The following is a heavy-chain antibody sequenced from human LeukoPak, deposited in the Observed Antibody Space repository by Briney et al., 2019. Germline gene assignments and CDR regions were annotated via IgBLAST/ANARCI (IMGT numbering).Heavy chain of an antibody. Sequence: GGSQRLSCAASGFKFSDHYIDWVRQAPGKGLEWVSRINRDGSSTSYADSVKGRFTISRDNAKNTLYLQMNSLRAEDTAVYYCVRAGSAVGYWGQGTLVTVSS. D-gene: IGHD4-23*01. CDR1: GFKFSDHY. J-gene: IGHJ4*02. V-gene: IGHV3-74*01. CDR2: INRDGSST. CDR3: VRAGSAVGY.